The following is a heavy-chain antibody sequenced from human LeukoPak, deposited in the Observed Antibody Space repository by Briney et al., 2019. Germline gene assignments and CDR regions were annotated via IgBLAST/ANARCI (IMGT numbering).Heavy chain of an antibody. V-gene: IGHV3-43*02. CDR3: AKGAGHNNGDASDI. CDR2: ISGDGGRV. CDR1: GFTFNNYA. Sequence: PGGSLRLSCAASGFTFNNYAMHWVRQGPGKGLEWVSLISGDGGRVYYADSMKGRFTISRDNSKNSLYLQMNSLRTEDTALYYCAKGAGHNNGDASDIWGLGTMVTVSS. D-gene: IGHD5-24*01. J-gene: IGHJ3*02.